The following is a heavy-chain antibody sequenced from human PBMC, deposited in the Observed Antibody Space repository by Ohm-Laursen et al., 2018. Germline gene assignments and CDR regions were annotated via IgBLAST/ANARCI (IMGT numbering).Heavy chain of an antibody. CDR1: GFTLSRYA. D-gene: IGHD6-19*01. V-gene: IGHV3-23*01. CDR2: ISGIAVRT. Sequence: GSLRLSCSASGFTLSRYAMSWVRQAPGKGLEWVSIISGIAVRTYDADSVKGRFSISRDNSKNTLDQQMNSLRAEDTAVYYCAKGRFIAVAGSNYFFDYWGQGTLVTVSS. CDR3: AKGRFIAVAGSNYFFDY. J-gene: IGHJ4*02.